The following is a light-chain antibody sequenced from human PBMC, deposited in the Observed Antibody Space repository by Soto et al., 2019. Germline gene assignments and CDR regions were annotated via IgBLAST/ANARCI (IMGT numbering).Light chain of an antibody. Sequence: EIVLTQSPATLSLSPGEGATLSCRASQSVGSLLAWYQQKPGQAPRLVIYDASNRATGIPARFSGSGSGTDFTLTISSLEPEDFAVYYCQQRSNWPITFGPGTRLEIK. CDR1: QSVGSL. CDR3: QQRSNWPIT. V-gene: IGKV3-11*01. J-gene: IGKJ5*01. CDR2: DAS.